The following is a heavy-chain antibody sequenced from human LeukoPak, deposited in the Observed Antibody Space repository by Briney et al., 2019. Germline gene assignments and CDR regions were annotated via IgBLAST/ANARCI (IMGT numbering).Heavy chain of an antibody. V-gene: IGHV4-4*07. D-gene: IGHD3-22*01. CDR2: IYTSGST. CDR1: GGSISSYY. J-gene: IGHJ4*02. Sequence: SETLSLTCTVSGGSISSYYWSWIRQPAGKGLEWIGRIYTSGSTNYNPSLKSRVTISVDTSKNQFSLKLSSVTAADTAVYYCARDMGYDSSGYYFDYWGQGTLVTVSS. CDR3: ARDMGYDSSGYYFDY.